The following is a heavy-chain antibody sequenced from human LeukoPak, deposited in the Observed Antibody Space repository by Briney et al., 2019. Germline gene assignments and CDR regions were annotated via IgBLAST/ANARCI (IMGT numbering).Heavy chain of an antibody. Sequence: PSETLSPTCTVSGGSISSSSYYWGWIRQPPGKGLEWIGSIYYSGSTYYNPSLKSRVTISVDTSKNQFSLKLSSVTAADTAVYYCARLSGSYSAWSQGTLVTVSS. J-gene: IGHJ5*02. D-gene: IGHD1-26*01. CDR2: IYYSGST. V-gene: IGHV4-39*01. CDR1: GGSISSSSYY. CDR3: ARLSGSYSA.